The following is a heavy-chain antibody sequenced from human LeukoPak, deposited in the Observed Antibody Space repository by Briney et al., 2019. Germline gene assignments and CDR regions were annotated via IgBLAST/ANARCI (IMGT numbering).Heavy chain of an antibody. CDR2: ISSSGSTI. Sequence: GGSLRLSCAASGSSISSYEMNWVRQAPGKGLEWVSHISSSGSTIWYADSVKGRFTISRDNAKNSLYLQMNSLRAEDTAVYYCARVELAPYYYYMDVWGKGTTVTVSS. CDR1: GSSISSYE. J-gene: IGHJ6*03. CDR3: ARVELAPYYYYMDV. V-gene: IGHV3-48*03. D-gene: IGHD1-7*01.